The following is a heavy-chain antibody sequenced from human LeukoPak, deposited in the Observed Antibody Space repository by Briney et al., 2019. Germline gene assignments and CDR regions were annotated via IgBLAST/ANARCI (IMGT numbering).Heavy chain of an antibody. D-gene: IGHD3-3*01. CDR3: ASDKVTTIAVVILGDI. J-gene: IGHJ6*04. V-gene: IGHV3-21*04. CDR2: ISSSSSYI. CDR1: GFTFSSYS. Sequence: PGGSLRLSCAASGFTFSSYSMNWVRQAPGKGLEWVSSISSSSSYIYYADSVKGRFTISRDNAKNSLYLQMNSLRAEDTAVYYCASDKVTTIAVVILGDIWGKGTTVTVSS.